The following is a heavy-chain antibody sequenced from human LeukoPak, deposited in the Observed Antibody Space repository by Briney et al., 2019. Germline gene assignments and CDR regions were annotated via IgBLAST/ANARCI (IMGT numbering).Heavy chain of an antibody. Sequence: SETLSLTCTVSGGSISNYYWSWLRQPAGKGLEWIGRIYTSGSTNYNPSLKSRVTISVDTSKNQFSLKLASVTAADTAVYYCARDVRRSSSSSNSYYYYMDVWGKGTTVTVSS. D-gene: IGHD6-6*01. J-gene: IGHJ6*03. CDR3: ARDVRRSSSSSNSYYYYMDV. V-gene: IGHV4-4*07. CDR1: GGSISNYY. CDR2: IYTSGST.